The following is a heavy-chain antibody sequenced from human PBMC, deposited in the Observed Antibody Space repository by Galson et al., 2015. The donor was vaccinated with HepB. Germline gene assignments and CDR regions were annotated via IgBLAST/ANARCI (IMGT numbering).Heavy chain of an antibody. CDR3: AKVGHCSDDCLTFDY. J-gene: IGHJ4*02. V-gene: IGHV3-30*18. D-gene: IGHD2-21*02. CDR2: ISHEGSNK. CDR1: GFTFSNYG. Sequence: SLRLSCAASGFTFSNYGMHWVRQTPDKGLEWVTLISHEGSNKYYADSVKGRFTIPRENSKNTLYLQMNSLRVEDTAIYYCAKVGHCSDDCLTFDYWGQGTLVTVS.